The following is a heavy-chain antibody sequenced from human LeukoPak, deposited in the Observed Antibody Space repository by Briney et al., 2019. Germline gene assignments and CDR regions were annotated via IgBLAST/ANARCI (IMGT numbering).Heavy chain of an antibody. CDR2: INPSGGST. CDR3: ARDRSPRRIAAAGTGNWFDP. V-gene: IGHV1-46*01. CDR1: GYTFTSYY. J-gene: IGHJ5*02. D-gene: IGHD6-13*01. Sequence: ASVKVSCKASGYTFTSYYMHWVRQAPGQGLEWVGIINPSGGSTSYAQKFQGRVTMTRDTSTSSVYMELSSLRSEDTAVYYCARDRSPRRIAAAGTGNWFDPWGQGTLVTVSS.